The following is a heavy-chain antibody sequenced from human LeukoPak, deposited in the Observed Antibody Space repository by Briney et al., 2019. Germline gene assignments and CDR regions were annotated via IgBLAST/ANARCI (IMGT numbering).Heavy chain of an antibody. D-gene: IGHD3-10*01. Sequence: SETLSLTCAVFGGSFRGYYWSWIRQPPGKGMEWVGEIDHSGSTNYNPSLKSRVTISVDTSKNQFSLKLSSVTAADTAVYYCARVFDSGSQAYFYYMDVWGKGTTVTISS. CDR1: GGSFRGYY. V-gene: IGHV4-34*01. CDR3: ARVFDSGSQAYFYYMDV. J-gene: IGHJ6*03. CDR2: IDHSGST.